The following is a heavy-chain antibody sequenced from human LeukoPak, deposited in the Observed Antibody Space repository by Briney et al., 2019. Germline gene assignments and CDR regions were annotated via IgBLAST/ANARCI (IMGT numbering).Heavy chain of an antibody. V-gene: IGHV4-59*01. D-gene: IGHD6-13*01. CDR1: GGSISSYY. CDR3: ARGLMMAVAGRGEFHY. CDR2: IYYSGST. J-gene: IGHJ4*02. Sequence: SETLSLTCIVSGGSISSYYWSWVRQPPGKGLEWIGYIYYSGSTNYNPSLKSRVTISVDTSKNQFSLKLSSVTAADTAVYYCARGLMMAVAGRGEFHYWGQGTLVTVSS.